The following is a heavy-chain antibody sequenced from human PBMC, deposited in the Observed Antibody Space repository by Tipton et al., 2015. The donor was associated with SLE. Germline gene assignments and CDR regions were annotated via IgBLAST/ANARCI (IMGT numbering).Heavy chain of an antibody. V-gene: IGHV4-34*01. CDR3: ARGHIGWGFDP. Sequence: TLSLTCAVYGGSFSGYYWSWIRQPPGKGLEWIGEIYHSGSTNYNPSLKSRVTISVDKAKNQFPLKLTSVTAADTAVYYCARGHIGWGFDPWGQGTLVTVSS. D-gene: IGHD1-26*01. CDR2: IYHSGST. J-gene: IGHJ5*02. CDR1: GGSFSGYY.